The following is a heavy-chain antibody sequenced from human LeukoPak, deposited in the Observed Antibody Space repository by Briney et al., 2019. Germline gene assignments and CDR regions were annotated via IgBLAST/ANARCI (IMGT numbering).Heavy chain of an antibody. D-gene: IGHD3-10*01. J-gene: IGHJ4*02. Sequence: GGSLRLSCAASGFVFRNYAMHWVRQAPGKGLEWVAVISYDGSNKYYADSVKGRFTISRDNSKSTLYLQMNSLRADDTAVYYCAKASGSPYYFDYWGQGTLVTVSS. V-gene: IGHV3-30-3*01. CDR3: AKASGSPYYFDY. CDR2: ISYDGSNK. CDR1: GFVFRNYA.